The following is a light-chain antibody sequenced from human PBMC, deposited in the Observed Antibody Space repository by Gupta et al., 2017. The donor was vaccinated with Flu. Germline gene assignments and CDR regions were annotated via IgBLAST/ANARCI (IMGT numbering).Light chain of an antibody. Sequence: YQLTQPPAMSLSPGPTATITCSGAALSKQYVYWYRQRPGQAPVLLIYKDTERASGIPDRISGSSSGTRVTLTTRGVQTEDEADYYCQSADITGATRVFGGGT. CDR2: KDT. CDR1: ALSKQY. CDR3: QSADITGATRV. J-gene: IGLJ3*02. V-gene: IGLV3-25*02.